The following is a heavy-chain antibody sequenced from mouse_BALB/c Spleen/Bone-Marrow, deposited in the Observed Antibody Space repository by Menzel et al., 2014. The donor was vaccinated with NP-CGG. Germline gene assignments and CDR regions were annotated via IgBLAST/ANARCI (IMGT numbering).Heavy chain of an antibody. V-gene: IGHV4-1*02. J-gene: IGHJ1*01. Sequence: EVQGVESGGGLVQPGGSLKLSCAASGFDFSRYWMSWVRQAPGKGLEWIGEINPESSTINYTPSLKDKFIISRDNAKNTLCLQMSKVESEDTALYLCARLNYYGILFVWGAGTPVTVPS. CDR3: ARLNYYGILFV. CDR2: INPESSTI. CDR1: GFDFSRYW. D-gene: IGHD1-1*01.